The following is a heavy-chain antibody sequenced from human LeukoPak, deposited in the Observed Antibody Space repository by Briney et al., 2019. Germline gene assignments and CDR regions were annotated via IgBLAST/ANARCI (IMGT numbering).Heavy chain of an antibody. CDR2: IYYSGGT. Sequence: PSETLSLTCTVSGGSISSGTYFWGWIRQPPGKGLEWIGSIYYSGGTYYNPSLKSRVTISVDTSKNQFSLKLSSVTAADTAVYYCASLTENCYAGSCYLGWFDPWGQGTLVTVSS. CDR1: GGSISSGTYF. CDR3: ASLTENCYAGSCYLGWFDP. V-gene: IGHV4-39*07. D-gene: IGHD2-15*01. J-gene: IGHJ5*02.